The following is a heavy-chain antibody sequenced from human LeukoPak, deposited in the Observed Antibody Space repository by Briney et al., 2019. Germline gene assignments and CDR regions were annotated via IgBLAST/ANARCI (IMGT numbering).Heavy chain of an antibody. CDR3: ARHDTVVPGTWYFDL. V-gene: IGHV4-4*07. J-gene: IGHJ2*01. CDR1: GGSISSYY. Sequence: PSETLSLTCTVSGGSISSYYWSWIRQPAGKGLEWIGRIYTSGSTNYNPSLKSRVTISVDTSNNQFSLRLRSVTAADTAVYFCARHDTVVPGTWYFDLWGRGTLVTVSS. CDR2: IYTSGST. D-gene: IGHD6-19*01.